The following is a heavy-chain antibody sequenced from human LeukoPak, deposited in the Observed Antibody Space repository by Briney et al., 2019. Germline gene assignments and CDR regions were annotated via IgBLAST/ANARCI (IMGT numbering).Heavy chain of an antibody. CDR2: IIPIFGTA. J-gene: IGHJ6*04. V-gene: IGHV1-69*13. D-gene: IGHD5-18*01. CDR3: ARDLDTATAPGYYYGMDV. CDR1: GGTFSSYA. Sequence: ASVKVSCKASGGTFSSYAISWVRQAPGQGLEWMGGIIPIFGTANYAQKFQGRVTITADESTSTAYMELSSLRSEDTAVYYCARDLDTATAPGYYYGMDVWGKGTTVTVSS.